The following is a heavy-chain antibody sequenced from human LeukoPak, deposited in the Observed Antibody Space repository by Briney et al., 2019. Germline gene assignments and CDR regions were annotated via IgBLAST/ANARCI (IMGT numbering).Heavy chain of an antibody. V-gene: IGHV4-30-2*01. D-gene: IGHD5-24*01. J-gene: IGHJ4*02. CDR3: ARENWRDGYVGSK. CDR1: GGSISSGGYY. CDR2: IYHSGST. Sequence: SETLSLTCTVSGGSISSGGYYWSWIRQPPGKGLEWIGYIYHSGSTYYNSSLKSRVTISVDRSKNQFSLKLSSVTAADTAVYYCARENWRDGYVGSKWGQGTLVTVSS.